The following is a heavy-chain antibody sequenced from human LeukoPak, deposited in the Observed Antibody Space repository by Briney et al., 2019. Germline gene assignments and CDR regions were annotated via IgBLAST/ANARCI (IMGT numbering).Heavy chain of an antibody. Sequence: GGSLRLSCAASGFTVSSNYMSWVRQAPGKGLEWVSVIYSGGSTYYADSVKGRFTISRDNSKNTLYLQMHSLRAEDTAVYYCARVGSGWLTFDYWGQGTLVTVPS. CDR2: IYSGGST. V-gene: IGHV3-53*01. CDR3: ARVGSGWLTFDY. J-gene: IGHJ4*02. D-gene: IGHD6-19*01. CDR1: GFTVSSNY.